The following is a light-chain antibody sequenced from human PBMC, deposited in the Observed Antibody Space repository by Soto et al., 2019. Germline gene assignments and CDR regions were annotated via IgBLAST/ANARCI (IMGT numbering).Light chain of an antibody. CDR1: QSVSSSY. V-gene: IGKV3-15*01. CDR3: QQYNGWPIT. Sequence: EIVLTQSPGTLSLSPGERATLSCRASQSVSSSYLAWYQQKPGQAPRLLIYGASTRATGIPARFSGSGSGTEFTLTISSLQPEDFAVYYCQQYNGWPITFGQGTRLEN. CDR2: GAS. J-gene: IGKJ5*01.